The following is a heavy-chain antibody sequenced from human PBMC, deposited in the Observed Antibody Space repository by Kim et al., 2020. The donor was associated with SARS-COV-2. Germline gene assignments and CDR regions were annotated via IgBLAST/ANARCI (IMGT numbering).Heavy chain of an antibody. CDR2: INSDGSST. Sequence: GGSLRLSCAASGFTFSSYWMHWVRQAPGKGLVWVSRINSDGSSTSYADSVKGRFTISRDNAKNTLYLQMNSLRAEDTAMYYCARDLGIWGYYYYGMDVWGQGTTVTVSS. J-gene: IGHJ6*02. D-gene: IGHD2-15*01. CDR3: ARDLGIWGYYYYGMDV. CDR1: GFTFSSYW. V-gene: IGHV3-74*01.